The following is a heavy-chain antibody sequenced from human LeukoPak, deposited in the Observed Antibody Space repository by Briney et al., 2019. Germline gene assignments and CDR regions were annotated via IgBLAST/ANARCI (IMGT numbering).Heavy chain of an antibody. CDR1: GYTFTSYD. J-gene: IGHJ4*02. CDR2: MNPNSGNT. D-gene: IGHD3-22*01. V-gene: IGHV1-8*01. Sequence: ASVKVSCKASGYTFTSYDINWVRQATGQGLERMGWMNPNSGNTGYAQKFQGRVTMTRNTSISTAYMELSRLRSDDTAVYYCARPNYYYDSSPPFDYWGQGTLVTVSS. CDR3: ARPNYYYDSSPPFDY.